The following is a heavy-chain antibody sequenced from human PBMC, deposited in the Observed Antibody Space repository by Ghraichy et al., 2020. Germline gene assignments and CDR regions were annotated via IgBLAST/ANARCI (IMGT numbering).Heavy chain of an antibody. V-gene: IGHV4-34*01. J-gene: IGHJ4*02. CDR2: INHSGST. D-gene: IGHD2-15*01. CDR1: GGSFSGYY. Sequence: SETLSLTCAVYGGSFSGYYWSWIRQPPGKGLEWIGEINHSGSTNYNPSLKSRVTISVDTSKNQFSLKLSSVTAADTAVYYCARLKGGYWGQGTLVTVSS. CDR3: ARLKGGY.